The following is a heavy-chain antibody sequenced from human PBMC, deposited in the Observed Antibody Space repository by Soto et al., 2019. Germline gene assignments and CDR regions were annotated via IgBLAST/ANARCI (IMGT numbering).Heavy chain of an antibody. CDR1: GGSISSYY. CDR2: IYYSGST. CDR3: ARLVLYSSSGYYYGMDV. V-gene: IGHV4-59*01. Sequence: SETLSLTCTVSGGSISSYYWSWIRQPPGKGLEWIGYIYYSGSTNYNPSLKSRVTISVDTSKNQFSLKLSSVTAADTAVYYCARLVLYSSSGYYYGMDVWGQGTTVTVSS. J-gene: IGHJ6*02. D-gene: IGHD6-6*01.